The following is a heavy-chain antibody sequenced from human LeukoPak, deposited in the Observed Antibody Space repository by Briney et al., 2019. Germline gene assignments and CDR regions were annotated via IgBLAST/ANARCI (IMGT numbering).Heavy chain of an antibody. CDR1: GFTFASYA. D-gene: IGHD6-19*01. CDR3: AKGGGWLYYFDY. CDR2: ISGEGTNT. V-gene: IGHV3-23*01. J-gene: IGHJ4*02. Sequence: PGGSLRLSCAASGFTFASYAMSWVRQAPGTGLEWVSAISGEGTNTYYADSVKGRFSISRDTSKNTLFLQMSSLRAEDTAVYYCAKGGGWLYYFDYWGQGTLVTVSS.